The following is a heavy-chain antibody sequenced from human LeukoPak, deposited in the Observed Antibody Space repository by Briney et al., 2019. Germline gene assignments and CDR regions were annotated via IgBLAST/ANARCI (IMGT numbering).Heavy chain of an antibody. Sequence: ASVKVSCKASGYTFTTYAIHWVRQAPGQRLEWMGWIYAGNGNTKYSQKIQGRVTFTRDTSASTAYMDLSSLRSEDTAVYYCARDLDSDYPRYWGQGTLVTVSS. V-gene: IGHV1-3*01. CDR3: ARDLDSDYPRY. CDR2: IYAGNGNT. J-gene: IGHJ4*02. D-gene: IGHD5-12*01. CDR1: GYTFTTYA.